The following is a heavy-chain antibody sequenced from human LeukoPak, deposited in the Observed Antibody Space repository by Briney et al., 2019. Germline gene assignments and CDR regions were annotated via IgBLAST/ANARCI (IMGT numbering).Heavy chain of an antibody. D-gene: IGHD2-21*01. Sequence: AGGSLRLSCAASGFTFSSYSMNWVRQAPGKGLEWVSSISSSSSYIYYADSVKGRFTISRDNAKNSLYLQMNSLRAEDTAVYYCARVMWPAPFYYYYGMDVWGQGTTATVSS. CDR2: ISSSSSYI. V-gene: IGHV3-21*01. CDR1: GFTFSSYS. J-gene: IGHJ6*02. CDR3: ARVMWPAPFYYYYGMDV.